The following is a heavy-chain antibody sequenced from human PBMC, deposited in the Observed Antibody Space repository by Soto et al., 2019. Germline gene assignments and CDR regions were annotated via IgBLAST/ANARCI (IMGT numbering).Heavy chain of an antibody. Sequence: QVQLVESGGGVVQPGRSLRLSCAASGFTFSSYGMHWVRQAPGKGLEWVAVISYDGSNKYYADSVKGRFTISRENYKNTLYLQMKSLRAEDTAVYYCAKANDSSGYDAFDIWGQGTMVTVSS. CDR1: GFTFSSYG. CDR3: AKANDSSGYDAFDI. CDR2: ISYDGSNK. D-gene: IGHD3-22*01. J-gene: IGHJ3*02. V-gene: IGHV3-30*18.